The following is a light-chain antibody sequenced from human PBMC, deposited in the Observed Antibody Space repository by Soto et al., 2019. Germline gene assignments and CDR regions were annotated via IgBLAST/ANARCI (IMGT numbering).Light chain of an antibody. V-gene: IGLV2-8*01. Sequence: QSALTQPPSASGSPGQSVTISCTGTSSDIGQYNYVSWYQQQPGEAPKLMISEVSSRPSGVSHRFSGSKFGNTAYLTVSGLQPDDEDYYYCSSYSGNNALVFGGGTKLTVL. CDR3: SSYSGNNALV. CDR2: EVS. CDR1: SSDIGQYNY. J-gene: IGLJ3*02.